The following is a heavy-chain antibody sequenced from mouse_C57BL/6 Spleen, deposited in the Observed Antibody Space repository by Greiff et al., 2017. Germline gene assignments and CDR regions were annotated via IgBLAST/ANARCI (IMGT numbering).Heavy chain of an antibody. Sequence: QVQLQQSGPELVRPGASVKISCKASGYAFSSSWMNWVKQRPGKGLEWIGRIYPGDGDTNYNRKFKGKATLTADKSSSTAYMPLSSLTSEDSAVYYCGEGVRAWFAYWGQGTLVTVSA. CDR1: GYAFSSSW. D-gene: IGHD2-14*01. J-gene: IGHJ3*01. CDR2: IYPGDGDT. V-gene: IGHV1-82*01. CDR3: GEGVRAWFAY.